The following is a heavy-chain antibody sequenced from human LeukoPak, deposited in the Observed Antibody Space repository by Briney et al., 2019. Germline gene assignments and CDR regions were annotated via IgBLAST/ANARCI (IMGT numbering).Heavy chain of an antibody. V-gene: IGHV4-38-2*01. CDR1: GYSISSGYY. Sequence: SETLSLTCAVSGYSISSGYYWGWIRQPPGKGLEWIGSIYHSGRTFYNPSLKSRVTISVDTSKNKFSLKLTSVTAADTAVYYCARYCYDSSGYYYFDYWGQGTLVTVSS. CDR2: IYHSGRT. D-gene: IGHD3-22*01. CDR3: ARYCYDSSGYYYFDY. J-gene: IGHJ4*02.